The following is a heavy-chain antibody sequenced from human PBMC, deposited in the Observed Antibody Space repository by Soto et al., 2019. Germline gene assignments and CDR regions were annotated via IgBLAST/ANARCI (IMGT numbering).Heavy chain of an antibody. V-gene: IGHV2-5*02. D-gene: IGHD3-10*01. J-gene: IGHJ4*02. CDR3: AHIRITMVRGVIIPYYFDY. Sequence: SGPTLVNPTQTLTLTCTFSGFSLSTSGVGVGWIRQPPGKALEWLALIYWDDDKRYSPSLKSRLTITKDTSKNQMVLTMTNMDPVDTATYYCAHIRITMVRGVIIPYYFDYWGQGTLVTVSS. CDR1: GFSLSTSGVG. CDR2: IYWDDDK.